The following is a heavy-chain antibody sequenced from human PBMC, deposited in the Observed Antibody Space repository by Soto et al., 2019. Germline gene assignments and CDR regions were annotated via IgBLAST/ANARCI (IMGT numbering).Heavy chain of an antibody. Sequence: QVQLVESGGGVVQPGRSLRLSCAASGFTFSSYGMHWVRQAPGKGLEWVAVISYDGSNKYYADSVKGRFTISRDNSKNTLYLQMNSLRAEDTAVYHCAKEYFDWLTLTYDAFDIWGQGTMVTVSS. J-gene: IGHJ3*02. D-gene: IGHD3-9*01. CDR3: AKEYFDWLTLTYDAFDI. CDR2: ISYDGSNK. V-gene: IGHV3-30*18. CDR1: GFTFSSYG.